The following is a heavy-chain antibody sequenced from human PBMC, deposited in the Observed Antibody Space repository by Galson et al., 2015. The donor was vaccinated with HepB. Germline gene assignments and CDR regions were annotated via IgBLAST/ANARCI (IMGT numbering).Heavy chain of an antibody. CDR1: GFTFSSYG. CDR2: IWYDGNNK. V-gene: IGHV3-33*06. D-gene: IGHD3-22*01. J-gene: IGHJ4*02. Sequence: SLRLSCAASGFTFSSYGMHWVRQAPGKGLEWVTVIWYDGNNKYYADSVKGRFTISRDNSKNTLYLQMNSLRAEDTAVYYCAKDESYDSSGYLAYWGQGTLVTVSS. CDR3: AKDESYDSSGYLAY.